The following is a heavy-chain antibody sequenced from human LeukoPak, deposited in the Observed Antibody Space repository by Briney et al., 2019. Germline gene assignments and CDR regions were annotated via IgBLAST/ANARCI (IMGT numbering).Heavy chain of an antibody. CDR1: GFTFSSYE. J-gene: IGHJ3*01. CDR2: INTASSII. V-gene: IGHV3-48*03. CDR3: ALSYDYDHPDALDF. D-gene: IGHD3-22*01. Sequence: GGSLSLSCAASGFTFSSYEMNWVRQAPGKGLEWVSNINTASSIIYYTDSVKGRFTISRDNAKNTVFLQMYSLRAEDTAIYYCALSYDYDHPDALDFWGQGTMVTVSS.